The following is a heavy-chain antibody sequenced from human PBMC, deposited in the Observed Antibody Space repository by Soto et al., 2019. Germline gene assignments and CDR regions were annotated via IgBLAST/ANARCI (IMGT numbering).Heavy chain of an antibody. CDR1: GFSFGSYP. Sequence: LVESGGGVVRPGRSLTLSCAASGFSFGSYPMVWVRQAPGKGPQWVAAISYDGTYKYYADSVKGRLTISRDNSKNTLYLQLNSLGPDDTAVYYCARKRHDGGFYSADYWGQGTLVTVSS. CDR3: ARKRHDGGFYSADY. CDR2: ISYDGTYK. V-gene: IGHV3-30-3*01. D-gene: IGHD3-22*01. J-gene: IGHJ4*02.